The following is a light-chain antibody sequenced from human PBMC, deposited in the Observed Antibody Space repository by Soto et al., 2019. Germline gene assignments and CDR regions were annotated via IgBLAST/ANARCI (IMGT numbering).Light chain of an antibody. CDR3: QLTYSIPIT. J-gene: IGKJ5*01. Sequence: DIQMTQSPSSLSASVGDRVTITCRASQTISTYLNWYQQRPGKAPNLLIYASSSLQSGVPPRFSGGGSRTAFTLTISSLQPEDFATYYCQLTYSIPITLGQGTRLEIK. CDR1: QTISTY. CDR2: ASS. V-gene: IGKV1-39*01.